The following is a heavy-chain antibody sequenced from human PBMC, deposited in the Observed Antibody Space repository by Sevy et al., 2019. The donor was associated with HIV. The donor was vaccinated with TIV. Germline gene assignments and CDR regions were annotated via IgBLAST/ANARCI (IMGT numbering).Heavy chain of an antibody. V-gene: IGHV5-51*01. CDR1: GYSFTSYW. CDR3: ARKYCSGTSCHGDYYYGMDV. Sequence: GESLKISCKGSGYSFTSYWIGWVRQMPGKGLEWMGIIYPGDSDTRYSPSFQGQVTISADKSISTAYLQWSSLKASDTAMYYCARKYCSGTSCHGDYYYGMDVWGQGTTVTVSS. CDR2: IYPGDSDT. J-gene: IGHJ6*02. D-gene: IGHD2-2*01.